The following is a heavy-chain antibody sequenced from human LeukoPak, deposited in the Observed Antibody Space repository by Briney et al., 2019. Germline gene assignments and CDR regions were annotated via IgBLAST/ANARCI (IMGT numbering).Heavy chain of an antibody. V-gene: IGHV3-7*04. CDR3: ARGGLRYFAL. Sequence: GGSMRLSCAASGFTFSNYWMSWVRQAHGKGLEWVGNIKEDGSEKYYVDSVKGRFTISRDNGKNSLYLQMNSLRVEDTAVYYCARGGLRYFALWGQGALVTVSS. CDR1: GFTFSNYW. D-gene: IGHD3-16*01. J-gene: IGHJ5*02. CDR2: IKEDGSEK.